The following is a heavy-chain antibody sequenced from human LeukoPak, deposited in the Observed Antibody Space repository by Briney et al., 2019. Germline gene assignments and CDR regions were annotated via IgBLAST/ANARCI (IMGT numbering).Heavy chain of an antibody. CDR2: IYYSGST. D-gene: IGHD3-10*01. CDR1: GGSISDYY. J-gene: IGHJ4*02. CDR3: ASGFGHYFDY. V-gene: IGHV4-59*01. Sequence: SETLSLTCTVSGGSISDYYWSWIRQPPGKGPEWIGYIYYSGSTNYNRSLKSRVTISVDTSKNQFSLKLNSVTAADTAVYYCASGFGHYFDYWGQGTLVTVPS.